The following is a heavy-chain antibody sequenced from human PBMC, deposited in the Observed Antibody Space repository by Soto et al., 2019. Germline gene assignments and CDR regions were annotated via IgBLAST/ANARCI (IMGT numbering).Heavy chain of an antibody. CDR3: ARWWSGSRQGFDP. Sequence: QVQLQESGPGLVKPSQTLSLTCTVSGGSISSGDYYWSWIRQHPGKGLEWIGYIYYSGSTYYNPSRKSRVTIAVDTSKNQFALKRSSVTAADTAVYYCARWWSGSRQGFDPWGQGTLVTVSS. D-gene: IGHD3-3*01. V-gene: IGHV4-31*03. J-gene: IGHJ5*02. CDR2: IYYSGST. CDR1: GGSISSGDYY.